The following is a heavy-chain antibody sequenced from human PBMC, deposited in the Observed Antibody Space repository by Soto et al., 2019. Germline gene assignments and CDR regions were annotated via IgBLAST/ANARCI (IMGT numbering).Heavy chain of an antibody. D-gene: IGHD1-26*01. CDR3: ARDGISGSYFGDY. Sequence: QVQLVESGGGVVQPGRSLRLSCATSGFTFSSYSMHWVRQAPGKGLEWVAVIWYGGSNKYYADSVKGRFTISRDNSKNTLYLQMNSLRAEDTAVYYCARDGISGSYFGDYWGQGTLVTVSS. CDR1: GFTFSSYS. V-gene: IGHV3-33*01. J-gene: IGHJ4*02. CDR2: IWYGGSNK.